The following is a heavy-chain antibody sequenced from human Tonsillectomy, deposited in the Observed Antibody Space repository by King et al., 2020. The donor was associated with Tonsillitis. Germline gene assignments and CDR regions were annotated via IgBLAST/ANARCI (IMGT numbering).Heavy chain of an antibody. CDR2: ISGSGGST. V-gene: IGHV3-23*04. CDR3: AKDGGGSGARYFFDY. Sequence: QLVESGGGLVQPGGSLRLSCAASGFTFDTYAMTWVRQAPGKGLEWVSGISGSGGSTYYADSVKGRFTISRDNSKNTLYLQMYSLRAEDTAVYYCAKDGGGSGARYFFDYWGQGTLVTVSS. J-gene: IGHJ4*02. D-gene: IGHD2-15*01. CDR1: GFTFDTYA.